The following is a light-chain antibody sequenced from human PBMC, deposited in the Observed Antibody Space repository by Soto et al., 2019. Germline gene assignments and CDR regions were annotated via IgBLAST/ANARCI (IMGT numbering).Light chain of an antibody. CDR1: QSVSSS. CDR3: QQYESFSPYT. CDR2: AAS. V-gene: IGKV1-5*01. J-gene: IGKJ2*01. Sequence: DIQMTQSPYTLSAFVGDRVTITCRASQSVSSSLAWYQQKPGKAPKLLIYAASTLESGVSSRFSGSGFGTEFTLTISSLQPDDFATYYCQQYESFSPYTFGQGTHVEIK.